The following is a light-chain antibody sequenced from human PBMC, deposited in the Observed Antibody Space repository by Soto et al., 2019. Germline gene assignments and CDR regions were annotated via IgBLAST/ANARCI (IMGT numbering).Light chain of an antibody. CDR3: CSHAGGGNLV. J-gene: IGLJ3*02. CDR2: EGT. V-gene: IGLV2-23*01. CDR1: SSDVGKYKF. Sequence: QSALTQPASVSGSPGQSISVSCTGTSSDVGKYKFVSWYQQHPGKAPKLLIYEGTKRPSGVSNRFSGSKSGNTASLTISGLQAEDEADYYCCSHAGGGNLVFGGGTKLTVL.